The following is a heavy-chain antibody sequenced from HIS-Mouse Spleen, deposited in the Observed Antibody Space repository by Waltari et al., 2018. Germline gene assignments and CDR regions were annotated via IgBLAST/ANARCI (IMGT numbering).Heavy chain of an antibody. CDR2: IYYSGST. V-gene: IGHV4-59*01. Sequence: QVQLQESGPGLVKPSETLSLTCTVSGGSISSYYWSWPRQPPGKGLEWIGYIYYSGSTNYNPSLKSRVTISVDTSKNQFSLKLSSVTAADTAVYYCASPGSYPDAFDIWGQGTMVTVSS. D-gene: IGHD1-26*01. CDR3: ASPGSYPDAFDI. CDR1: GGSISSYY. J-gene: IGHJ3*02.